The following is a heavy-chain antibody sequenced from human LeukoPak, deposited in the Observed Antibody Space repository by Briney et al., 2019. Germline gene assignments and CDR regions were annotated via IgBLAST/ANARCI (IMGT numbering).Heavy chain of an antibody. Sequence: ASVKVSCKASGYTFTSYYIHWVRQAPGQGLEWMGWINPNSGGTTYAQKFQGRVTMTRDTSISAAYMELSRLTSDDTAVYYCARGIEYSSSGSDYWGQGTLVTVSS. D-gene: IGHD6-6*01. CDR2: INPNSGGT. CDR1: GYTFTSYY. V-gene: IGHV1-2*02. CDR3: ARGIEYSSSGSDY. J-gene: IGHJ4*02.